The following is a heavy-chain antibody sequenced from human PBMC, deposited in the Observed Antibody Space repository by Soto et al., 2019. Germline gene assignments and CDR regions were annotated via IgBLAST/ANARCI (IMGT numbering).Heavy chain of an antibody. J-gene: IGHJ6*02. CDR3: ARDENYVFWSGYYPDYYYYGRDV. Sequence: SETLSLTCTVSGGSISSYYWSWIRQPPGKGLEWIGYIYYSGSTNYNPSLKSRVTISVDTSKNQFSLKLSSVTAADTAVYYCARDENYVFWSGYYPDYYYYGRDVGGQGTRVTVS. V-gene: IGHV4-59*12. D-gene: IGHD3-3*01. CDR1: GGSISSYY. CDR2: IYYSGST.